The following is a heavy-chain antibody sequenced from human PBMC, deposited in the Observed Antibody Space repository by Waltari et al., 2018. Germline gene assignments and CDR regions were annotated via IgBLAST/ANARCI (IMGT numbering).Heavy chain of an antibody. CDR3: TRRYCSSTTCINAFDI. Sequence: EVQLVESGGGLVKPGGSLRLFCAASGFAFNYAWMRWVRQAPGKELEWVGRSRSKTDGGTIDYAAPVKDRFSISRDDSKNTLYMQMNSLEIEDTAVYYCTRRYCSSTTCINAFDIWGQGTVVTVSS. J-gene: IGHJ3*02. CDR1: GFAFNYAW. V-gene: IGHV3-15*01. CDR2: SRSKTDGGTI. D-gene: IGHD2-2*01.